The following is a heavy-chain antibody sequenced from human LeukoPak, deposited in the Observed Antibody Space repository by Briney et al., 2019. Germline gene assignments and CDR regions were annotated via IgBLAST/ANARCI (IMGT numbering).Heavy chain of an antibody. D-gene: IGHD3-9*01. CDR3: ARLTESRYDILTGYYY. CDR2: IYPGDSDT. Sequence: GESLKISCKGSGYRFTCYWIGWVRQLPGKGLEGLGIIYPGDSDTRYSPSFQGQATISADKSISTAYLKWSSLKASDTAMYYGARLTESRYDILTGYYYWGQGTLVTVSS. J-gene: IGHJ4*02. CDR1: GYRFTCYW. V-gene: IGHV5-51*01.